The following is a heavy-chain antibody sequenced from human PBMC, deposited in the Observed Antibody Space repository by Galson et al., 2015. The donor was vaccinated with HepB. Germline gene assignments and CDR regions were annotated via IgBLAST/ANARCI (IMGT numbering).Heavy chain of an antibody. J-gene: IGHJ4*02. CDR2: IIPIFGTA. CDR1: GGTFSSYA. D-gene: IGHD6-19*01. Sequence: SVKVSCKASGGTFSSYAISWVRQAPGQGLEGMGGIIPIFGTANYAQQFQGRGTITADESTSTAYMELSSLRSEGTAVYYCARGTAVAVRFDYWGQGTLVTASS. V-gene: IGHV1-69*13. CDR3: ARGTAVAVRFDY.